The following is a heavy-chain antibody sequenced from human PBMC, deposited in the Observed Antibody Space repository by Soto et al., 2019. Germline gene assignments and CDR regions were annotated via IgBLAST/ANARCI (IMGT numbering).Heavy chain of an antibody. CDR2: IRHTGGTI. CDR3: ARVGNVVDPSNYYYMDV. J-gene: IGHJ6*03. D-gene: IGHD2-15*01. CDR1: GFTFTIYS. V-gene: IGHV3-48*01. Sequence: PGGSLRLSCAASGFTFTIYSMNWVLQAQGKGLEWVSYIRHTGGTIYYADSVKGRFTSSRDNAKNSVSLQMNSLRAEDTAVYYCARVGNVVDPSNYYYMDVWGKGTMVTVSS.